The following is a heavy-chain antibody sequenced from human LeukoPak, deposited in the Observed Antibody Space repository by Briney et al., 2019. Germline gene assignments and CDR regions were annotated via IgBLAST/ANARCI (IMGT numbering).Heavy chain of an antibody. CDR1: GGSISSSSYY. V-gene: IGHV4-39*01. J-gene: IGHJ4*02. D-gene: IGHD1-7*01. CDR3: TRRGTRQPTTTNPTPAFDY. Sequence: SETLSLTCTVSGGSISSSSYYWGWIRQPPGKGLEWIGSIYYSGSTYYNPSLKSRVTISVDTSKNQFSLKLSSVSAADTAVYYCTRRGTRQPTTTNPTPAFDYWGQGMLVTVSS. CDR2: IYYSGST.